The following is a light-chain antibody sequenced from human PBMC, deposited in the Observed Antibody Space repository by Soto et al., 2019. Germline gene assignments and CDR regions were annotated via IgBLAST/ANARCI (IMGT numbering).Light chain of an antibody. V-gene: IGLV2-14*03. CDR3: NSYTSSSTYVV. CDR2: DVD. J-gene: IGLJ2*01. CDR1: SSDVGGYHY. Sequence: QSVRTQPASVSGSPGQSITISCTGTSSDVGGYHYVSWYQHHPGKAPKLMIYDVDNRPSGVSNRFSGSKSGNTASLTISGLQAEDEADYYCNSYTSSSTYVVFGGGTKLTVL.